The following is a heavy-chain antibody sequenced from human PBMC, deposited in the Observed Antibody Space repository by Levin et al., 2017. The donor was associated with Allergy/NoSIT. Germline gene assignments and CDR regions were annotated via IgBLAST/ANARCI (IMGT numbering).Heavy chain of an antibody. CDR2: IYTSGST. V-gene: IGHV4-4*07. J-gene: IGHJ4*02. Sequence: SETLSLTCTVSGGSISSYYWSWIRQPAGKGLEWIGRIYTSGSTNYNPSLKSRVTMSVDTSKNQFSLKLSSVTAADTAVYYCAREMIGYCSSTSCRYYFDYWGQGTLVTVSS. CDR1: GGSISSYY. D-gene: IGHD2-2*01. CDR3: AREMIGYCSSTSCRYYFDY.